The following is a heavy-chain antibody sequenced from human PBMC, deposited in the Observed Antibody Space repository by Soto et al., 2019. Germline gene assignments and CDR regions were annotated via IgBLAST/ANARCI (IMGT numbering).Heavy chain of an antibody. V-gene: IGHV4-39*01. CDR3: ARQDRRWLQFHYFDC. D-gene: IGHD5-12*01. CDR1: GGSITSSSYY. CDR2: IYYSETT. J-gene: IGHJ4*02. Sequence: QLQLQESGPGLVKPSGTLSLTCTVSGGSITSSSYYWGWIRQPPGKGLEWIGTIYYSETTYYNPSLKSRVTISVDTSKNQFSLKLSSVTAADTAVYFCARQDRRWLQFHYFDCWGQGTLVTVSS.